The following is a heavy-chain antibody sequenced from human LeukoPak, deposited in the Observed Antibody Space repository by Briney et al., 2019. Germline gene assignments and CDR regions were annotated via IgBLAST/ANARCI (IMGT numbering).Heavy chain of an antibody. V-gene: IGHV3-9*01. Sequence: GGSLRLSSAASGFTFSSYAMSWVRQAPGKGLEWVSGISWNSGSIGYADSVKGRFTISRDNAKNSLYLQMNSLRAEDTALYYCAKDRGYYYDSSAADYWGQGTLVTVSS. D-gene: IGHD3-22*01. CDR3: AKDRGYYYDSSAADY. CDR2: ISWNSGSI. CDR1: GFTFSSYA. J-gene: IGHJ4*02.